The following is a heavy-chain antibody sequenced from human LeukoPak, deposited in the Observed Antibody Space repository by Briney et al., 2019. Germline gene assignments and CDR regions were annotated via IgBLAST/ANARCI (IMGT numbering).Heavy chain of an antibody. D-gene: IGHD1-26*01. CDR2: IYSSGST. CDR3: ARSSGSYLAAFDY. CDR1: GGSISSGSYY. Sequence: PSQTLSLTCTVSGGSISSGSYYWSWIRQPAGKGLEWIGRIYSSGSTNYNPSLKSRVTISVDTSKNQFSLKLSSVTAADTAVYYCARSSGSYLAAFDYWGQGTLVTVSS. J-gene: IGHJ4*02. V-gene: IGHV4-61*02.